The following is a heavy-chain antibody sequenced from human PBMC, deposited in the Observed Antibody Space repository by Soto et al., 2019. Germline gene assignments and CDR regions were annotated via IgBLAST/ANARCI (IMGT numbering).Heavy chain of an antibody. D-gene: IGHD1-20*01. J-gene: IGHJ5*02. CDR2: VAHDGTSK. V-gene: IGHV3-30-3*01. CDR1: GFTFSNHA. Sequence: GGSLRLSCAASGFTFSNHAMHWVRRAPGKGLEWVALVAHDGTSKYYAGSVKGRFTISSDKSTNTLFLQMDSLDTEDTAVCYCARDRRITGIVAEIHLCGRGTLPTVSS. CDR3: ARDRRITGIVAEIHL.